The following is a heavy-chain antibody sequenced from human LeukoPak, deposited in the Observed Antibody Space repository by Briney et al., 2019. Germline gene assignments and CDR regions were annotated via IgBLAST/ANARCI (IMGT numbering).Heavy chain of an antibody. J-gene: IGHJ4*02. CDR1: GGSISSYY. CDR3: AREENAVFDY. CDR2: IYYSGSN. Sequence: PSETLSLTCTVSGGSISSYYRSWIRQPPGKGLEWMGYIYYSGSNNYYPSLKRRVTIAVDKSKNQFSLKLSSVTAADTAVYYCAREENAVFDYWGQGTLVTVSS. V-gene: IGHV4-59*01. D-gene: IGHD2-2*01.